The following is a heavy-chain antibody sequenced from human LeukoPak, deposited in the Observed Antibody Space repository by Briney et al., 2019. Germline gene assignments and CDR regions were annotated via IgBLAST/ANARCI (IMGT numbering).Heavy chain of an antibody. Sequence: ASVKVSCKASGYTFTSYDINWVRQATGQGLEWIGCMNPNSGNTGYAQKFQGRVTMTRNTSISTAYMELSSLRSEDTAVYYCARVLCSSTSCYVWFDPWGQGTLVTVSS. CDR2: MNPNSGNT. CDR3: ARVLCSSTSCYVWFDP. D-gene: IGHD2-2*01. J-gene: IGHJ5*02. CDR1: GYTFTSYD. V-gene: IGHV1-8*01.